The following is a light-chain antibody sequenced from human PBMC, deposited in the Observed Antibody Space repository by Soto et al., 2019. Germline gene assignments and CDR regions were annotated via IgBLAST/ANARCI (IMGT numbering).Light chain of an antibody. J-gene: IGKJ1*01. CDR2: AAS. Sequence: DIQMTQSPSSLSASVGDRVTITCRASQGTSNYLAWYQQKPGKVPKLRIYAASTLQSGDPSRFSGSGSGTAFTLTISSLQPEDVATYYCPKYNSAPWTFVQGTQVEI. V-gene: IGKV1-27*01. CDR1: QGTSNY. CDR3: PKYNSAPWT.